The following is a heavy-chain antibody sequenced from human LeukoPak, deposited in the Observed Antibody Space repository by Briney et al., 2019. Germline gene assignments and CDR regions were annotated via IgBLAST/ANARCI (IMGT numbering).Heavy chain of an antibody. CDR3: VKAGLNADMILNS. V-gene: IGHV3-23*01. CDR2: IYGSGETT. J-gene: IGHJ4*02. Sequence: PGGSLRLSCAASGFTFSIYVMTWVRQAPGKGLEWVSAIYGSGETTYYADSVKGRFTVSRDNSKNTLYLQMNGVRVEDTAVYYCVKAGLNADMILNSWGQGTLVTVSS. CDR1: GFTFSIYV. D-gene: IGHD3-22*01.